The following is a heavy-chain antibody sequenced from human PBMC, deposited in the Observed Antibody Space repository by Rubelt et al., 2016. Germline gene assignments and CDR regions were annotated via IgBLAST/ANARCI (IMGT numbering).Heavy chain of an antibody. CDR3: ASGTPVYYGSGSGDAFDI. CDR2: GGST. D-gene: IGHD3-10*01. Sequence: GGSTYYADSVKGRFTISRDNSKNTLYLQMNSLRAEDTAVYYCASGTPVYYGSGSGDAFDIWGQGTMVTVSS. J-gene: IGHJ3*02. V-gene: IGHV3-23*01.